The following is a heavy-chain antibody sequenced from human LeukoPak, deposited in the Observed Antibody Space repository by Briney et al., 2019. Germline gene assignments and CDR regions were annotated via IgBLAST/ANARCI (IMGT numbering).Heavy chain of an antibody. J-gene: IGHJ5*02. Sequence: GGSLRLSCATSGFTFSNYGMSWVRQAPGKGLEWVSDISGGGGSTYYADSVKGRFTISRDNSKNTLYLQMNSLRAEDTAVYHCAKDRGNNGYVDNNWVDPWGQGTLVTVSS. D-gene: IGHD3-16*01. CDR3: AKDRGNNGYVDNNWVDP. V-gene: IGHV3-23*01. CDR1: GFTFSNYG. CDR2: ISGGGGST.